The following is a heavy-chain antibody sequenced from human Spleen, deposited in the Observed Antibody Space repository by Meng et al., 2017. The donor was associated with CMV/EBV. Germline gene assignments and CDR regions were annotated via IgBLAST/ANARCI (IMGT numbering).Heavy chain of an antibody. CDR3: AREWATVTYYYYYGMDV. V-gene: IGHV3-74*01. CDR2: INSDGSST. Sequence: ETLSLTCAASGFTFSSYWMHWVRQAPGKGLVWVSRINSDGSSTSYADSVKGRFTISRDNAKNTLYLQMNSLRAEDTAVYYCAREWATVTYYYYYGMDVWGQGTTVTVSS. D-gene: IGHD4-11*01. CDR1: GFTFSSYW. J-gene: IGHJ6*02.